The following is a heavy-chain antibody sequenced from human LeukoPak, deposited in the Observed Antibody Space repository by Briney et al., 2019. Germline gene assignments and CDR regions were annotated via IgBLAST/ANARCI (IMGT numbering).Heavy chain of an antibody. CDR2: IYSGGST. CDR1: GFTVSSNY. D-gene: IGHD2-2*01. Sequence: GGSLRLSCAASGFTVSSNYMSWVRQAPGKGLEWASVIYSGGSTYYADSVKGRFTTSRDNSKNTLYLQMNSLRAEDTAVYYCARDQLPAAIPEYYYYGMDVWGQGTTVTVSS. V-gene: IGHV3-53*01. CDR3: ARDQLPAAIPEYYYYGMDV. J-gene: IGHJ6*02.